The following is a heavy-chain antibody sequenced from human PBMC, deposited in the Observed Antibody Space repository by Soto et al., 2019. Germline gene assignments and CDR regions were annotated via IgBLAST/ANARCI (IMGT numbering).Heavy chain of an antibody. V-gene: IGHV6-1*01. J-gene: IGHJ6*02. CDR2: TYYRSKWYN. CDR3: AREDITIFGVVVYYYGMDV. CDR1: GDSVSSNSAA. D-gene: IGHD3-3*01. Sequence: SQTLSLTCAISGDSVSSNSAAWNWIRQSPSRGLEWLGRTYYRSKWYNDYAVSVKSRITINPETSKNQFSLQLNSVTPEDTAVYYCAREDITIFGVVVYYYGMDVWGQGTTVTVSS.